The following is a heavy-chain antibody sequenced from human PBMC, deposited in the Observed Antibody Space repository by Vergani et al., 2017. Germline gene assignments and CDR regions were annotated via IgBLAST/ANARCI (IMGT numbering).Heavy chain of an antibody. CDR2: ISWNSGSI. J-gene: IGHJ4*02. Sequence: EVQLVESGGGLVQPGRSLRLSCAASGFTFDDYAMHWVRQATGKGLEWVSGISWNSGSIGYADSVKGRITISRDNAKNSLYLQMNSLRAEDTALYYCAKDVHVDRVATSIFDYWGQGTLVTVSS. V-gene: IGHV3-9*01. CDR1: GFTFDDYA. D-gene: IGHD5-12*01. CDR3: AKDVHVDRVATSIFDY.